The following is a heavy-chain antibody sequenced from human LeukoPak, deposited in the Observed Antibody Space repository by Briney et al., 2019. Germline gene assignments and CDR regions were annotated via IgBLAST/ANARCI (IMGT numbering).Heavy chain of an antibody. V-gene: IGHV4-38-2*02. Sequence: SETLSLTCTVSGYSIRSDYSWGWVRQPPGKGLEWIGIIYHSGNTYYNPSLKSRVTTSVDTSKNQFSLKMSSLTAADTAVYYCARVDWLRDYYYYMDVWGSGTTVTVSS. D-gene: IGHD5-12*01. J-gene: IGHJ6*03. CDR3: ARVDWLRDYYYYMDV. CDR1: GYSIRSDYS. CDR2: IYHSGNT.